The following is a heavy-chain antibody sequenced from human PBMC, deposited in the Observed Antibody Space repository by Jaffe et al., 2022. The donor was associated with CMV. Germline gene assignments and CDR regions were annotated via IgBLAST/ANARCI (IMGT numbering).Heavy chain of an antibody. CDR1: GFTFSSYG. CDR3: ARTQLGATYGLYYYYYYMDV. D-gene: IGHD1-26*01. J-gene: IGHJ6*03. V-gene: IGHV3-33*08. Sequence: QVQLVESGGGVVQPGRSLRLSCAASGFTFSSYGMHWVRQAPGKGLEWVAVIWYDGSNKYYADSVKGRFTISRDNSKNTLYLQMNSLRAEDTAVYYCARTQLGATYGLYYYYYYMDVWGKGTTVTVSS. CDR2: IWYDGSNK.